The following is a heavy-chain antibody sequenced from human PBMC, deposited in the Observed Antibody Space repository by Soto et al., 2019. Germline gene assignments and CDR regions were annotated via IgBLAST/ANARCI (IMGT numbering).Heavy chain of an antibody. Sequence: SETLYLTCAVSCGAISSSNWWIWVRQPPGKGLEWIGEIYHSGSTNYNPSLKSRVTISVDKSKNQFSLKLSSVTAADTAVYYCARALAAAGPDYYYYGMDVWGQGTTVTVSS. CDR1: CGAISSSNW. CDR3: ARALAAAGPDYYYYGMDV. CDR2: IYHSGST. D-gene: IGHD6-13*01. J-gene: IGHJ6*02. V-gene: IGHV4-4*02.